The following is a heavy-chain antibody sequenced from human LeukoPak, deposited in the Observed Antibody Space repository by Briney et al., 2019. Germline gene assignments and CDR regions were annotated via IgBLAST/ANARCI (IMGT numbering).Heavy chain of an antibody. D-gene: IGHD4-17*01. Sequence: SGPALVKPTQTLTLTCTFSGFSLSTSGMCVSWIRQPPGKALEWLARIDWDDDKYYSTSLKTRLTISKDTSKNQVVLTMTNMDPVDTATYYCARMRGDYVVEGSGYYYYMDVWGKGTTVTVSS. CDR3: ARMRGDYVVEGSGYYYYMDV. CDR2: IDWDDDK. CDR1: GFSLSTSGMC. V-gene: IGHV2-70*11. J-gene: IGHJ6*03.